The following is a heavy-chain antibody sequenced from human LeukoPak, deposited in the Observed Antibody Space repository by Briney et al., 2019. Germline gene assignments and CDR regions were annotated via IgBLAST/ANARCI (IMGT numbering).Heavy chain of an antibody. V-gene: IGHV4-39*07. J-gene: IGHJ6*02. CDR2: IYDSGSA. CDR1: GGSIRSSYYY. Sequence: SETLSLTCTVSGGSIRSSYYYWGWIRQPPGKGLEWIGSIYDSGSAYYNPSLKSRLTISLDTSKNRFSLKLNSVTAADTAVYYCARDHSYYFGSQTSTLDVWGQGTAVTVSS. CDR3: ARDHSYYFGSQTSTLDV. D-gene: IGHD3-10*01.